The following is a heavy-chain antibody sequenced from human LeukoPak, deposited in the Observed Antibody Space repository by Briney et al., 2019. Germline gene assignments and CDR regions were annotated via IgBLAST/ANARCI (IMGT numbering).Heavy chain of an antibody. CDR3: ARVYLERLTAGYFDH. CDR1: GFTFGSYT. V-gene: IGHV3-23*01. J-gene: IGHJ4*02. CDR2: VTNSGGST. D-gene: IGHD2-8*01. Sequence: GGSLRLSCAASGFTFGSYTMTWVRQAPGKGLEWVSSVTNSGGSTYYADSVKGRFTISRDNSKSTLYLQMNSLRDDDSAAYFCARVYLERLTAGYFDHWGQGTQVTVSP.